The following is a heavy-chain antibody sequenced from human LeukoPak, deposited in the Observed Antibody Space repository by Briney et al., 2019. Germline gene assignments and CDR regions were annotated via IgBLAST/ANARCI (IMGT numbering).Heavy chain of an antibody. CDR2: NCWDGDK. D-gene: IGHD7-27*01. V-gene: IGHV2-5*02. CDR3: AHIQNWAFDY. Sequence: SGPTLVKPTQILTLTCTFSGFSLSTSGVGVVWIRQPSGIALEWLTLNCWDGDKRYSPSLKSKLTITKETSKNQVVLTMTNMDPVDTATYYCAHIQNWAFDYWGQGTLVTVSS. J-gene: IGHJ4*02. CDR1: GFSLSTSGVG.